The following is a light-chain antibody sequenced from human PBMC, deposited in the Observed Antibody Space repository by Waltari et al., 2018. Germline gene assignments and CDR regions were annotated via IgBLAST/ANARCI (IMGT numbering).Light chain of an antibody. CDR3: YSYAGSANGV. CDR2: GVT. V-gene: IGLV2-23*02. CDR1: SSDVGGYNL. Sequence: QSALTQPASVSGSPGHSITLSCTGTSSDVGGYNLISWYQQHPDKAPKLVIYGVTKRPSGVSDRFSGSKSGNTASLTISGLQAEDEADYYCYSYAGSANGVFGGGTTLTVL. J-gene: IGLJ3*02.